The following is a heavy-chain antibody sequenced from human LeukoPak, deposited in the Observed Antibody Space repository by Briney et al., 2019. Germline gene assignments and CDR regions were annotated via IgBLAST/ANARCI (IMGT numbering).Heavy chain of an antibody. CDR2: VYYSGNT. Sequence: KPSETLSLTCIVSGGAISTYYWSWIRRPPGKRLEWIGYVYYSGNTNYNPSLKSRVTISIDTSKNQFSLKLSSVTAADTAVYYCARVGNGHFDYWGQGTLVTVSS. CDR3: ARVGNGHFDY. CDR1: GGAISTYY. V-gene: IGHV4-59*01. J-gene: IGHJ4*02. D-gene: IGHD2-8*01.